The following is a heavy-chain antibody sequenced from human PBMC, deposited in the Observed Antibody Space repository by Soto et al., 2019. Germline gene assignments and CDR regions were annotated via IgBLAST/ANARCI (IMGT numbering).Heavy chain of an antibody. CDR2: INPNSGGT. CDR1: GYTFTGYY. J-gene: IGHJ4*02. D-gene: IGHD3-10*01. CDR3: ATRPITMVRGARPYYFDY. Sequence: ASVKVSCKASGYTFTGYYMHWVLQAPGQGLEWMGWINPNSGGTNYAQKFQGRVTMTRDTSISTAYMELSRLRSDDTAVYYCATRPITMVRGARPYYFDYWGQGTLVTVSS. V-gene: IGHV1-2*02.